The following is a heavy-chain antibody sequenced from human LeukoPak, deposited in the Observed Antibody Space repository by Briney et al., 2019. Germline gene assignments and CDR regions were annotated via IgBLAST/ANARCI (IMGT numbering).Heavy chain of an antibody. J-gene: IGHJ5*02. Sequence: SVKVSCKASGGTFSSYAISWVRQAPGQGVEWMGRIIPIFGTANYAQKFQGRVTITTDESTSTAYMELSSLRSEDTAVYYCARYGLRSSVGYLFDPWGQGTLVTVSS. CDR2: IIPIFGTA. CDR3: ARYGLRSSVGYLFDP. CDR1: GGTFSSYA. V-gene: IGHV1-69*05. D-gene: IGHD5-12*01.